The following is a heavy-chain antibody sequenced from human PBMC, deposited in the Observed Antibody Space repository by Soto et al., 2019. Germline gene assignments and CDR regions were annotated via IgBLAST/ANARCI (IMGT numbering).Heavy chain of an antibody. Sequence: PSETLSLTCTVSGGSISSGGYYWSWIRQHPGKGLEWIGYIYYSGSTYYNPSLKSRVTISVDTSKNQFSLKLSSVTASDTAVYYCAREMSEGYSGYDLWDPGSFVYWGQGTLVTVSS. CDR1: GGSISSGGYY. CDR3: AREMSEGYSGYDLWDPGSFVY. J-gene: IGHJ4*02. CDR2: IYYSGST. V-gene: IGHV4-31*03. D-gene: IGHD5-12*01.